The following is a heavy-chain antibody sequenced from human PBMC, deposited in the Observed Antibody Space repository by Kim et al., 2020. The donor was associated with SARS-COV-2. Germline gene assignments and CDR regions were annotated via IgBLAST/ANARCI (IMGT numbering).Heavy chain of an antibody. J-gene: IGHJ6*02. V-gene: IGHV1-69*13. Sequence: SVKVSCKASGGTFSSYAISWVRQAPGQGLEWMGGIIPIFGTANYAQKFQGRVTITADESTSTAYMELSSLRSEDTAVYYCARELLRFGELPEEKLYYYYYGMDVWGQGTTVTVSS. D-gene: IGHD3-10*01. CDR1: GGTFSSYA. CDR3: ARELLRFGELPEEKLYYYYYGMDV. CDR2: IIPIFGTA.